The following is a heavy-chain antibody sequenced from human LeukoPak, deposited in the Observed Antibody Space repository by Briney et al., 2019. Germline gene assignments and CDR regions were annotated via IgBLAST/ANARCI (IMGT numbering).Heavy chain of an antibody. D-gene: IGHD3-3*01. V-gene: IGHV4-59*01. Sequence: PSETLSLTCTVSGGSISSYYWSWIRQPPGKGLEWIGYIYYSGSTNYNPSLKSRVTISVDTSKNQFSLKLSSVTAADTAVYYCARGLDDFWSGFYYYYVDVWGKGTTVTISS. CDR1: GGSISSYY. CDR3: ARGLDDFWSGFYYYYVDV. CDR2: IYYSGST. J-gene: IGHJ6*03.